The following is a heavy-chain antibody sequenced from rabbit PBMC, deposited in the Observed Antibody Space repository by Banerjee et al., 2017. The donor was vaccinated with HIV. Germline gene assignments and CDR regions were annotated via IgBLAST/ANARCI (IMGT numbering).Heavy chain of an antibody. CDR2: IATVSGGTI. Sequence: QSLEESGGGLVQPEGSLTLTCTASGFSFSSSDYMCWVRQAPGKGLEWIGCIATVSGGTIWYASWAKGRFTISKTSSTTVTLQMTSLTAADTATYFCARDIDYASSSGYYIRGFNLWGPGTLVTVS. D-gene: IGHD1-1*01. CDR3: ARDIDYASSSGYYIRGFNL. J-gene: IGHJ4*01. CDR1: GFSFSSSDY. V-gene: IGHV1S40*01.